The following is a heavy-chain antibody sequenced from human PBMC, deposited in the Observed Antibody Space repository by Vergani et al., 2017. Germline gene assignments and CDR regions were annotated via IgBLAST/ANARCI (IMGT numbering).Heavy chain of an antibody. CDR1: GGSISSYY. CDR2: IYYSGST. Sequence: QVQLQESGPGLVKPSETLSLTCTVSGGSISSYYWSWIRQPPGKGLEWIGYIYYSGSTNYNPSLKSRVTISVDTSKNQFSLKLSSVTAADTAVYYCARGQGGYSGYDAGGNWFDPWGQGTLVTVSS. J-gene: IGHJ5*02. D-gene: IGHD5-12*01. CDR3: ARGQGGYSGYDAGGNWFDP. V-gene: IGHV4-59*12.